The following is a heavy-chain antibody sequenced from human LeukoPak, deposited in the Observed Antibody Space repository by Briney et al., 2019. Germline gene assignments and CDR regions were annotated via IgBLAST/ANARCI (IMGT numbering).Heavy chain of an antibody. CDR2: ITPSGGST. J-gene: IGHJ3*02. V-gene: IGHV1-46*01. CDR3: ARTDSCNRGWYGAIDI. CDR1: GYTFTRYY. D-gene: IGHD6-19*01. Sequence: ASVKVSCKASGYTFTRYYIHWVRQAPGQGLEWMGIITPSGGSTSYAQKFQGRVTMTRDTSTNTVYMELSSLRSEDTAVYYCARTDSCNRGWYGAIDIWGQGTMVTVSS.